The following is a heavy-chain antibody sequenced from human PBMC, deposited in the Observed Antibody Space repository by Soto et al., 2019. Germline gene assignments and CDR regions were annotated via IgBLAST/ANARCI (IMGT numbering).Heavy chain of an antibody. CDR2: ISGSGGST. CDR1: GFTFSSYA. D-gene: IGHD4-17*01. Sequence: GGSLRLSCAASGFTFSSYAMSWVRQAPGKGMEWVSAISGSGGSTYYADSVKGRFTISRDNSKNTLYLQMNSLRAEDTAVYYCAKAEATVTTAPYYFDYWGQGTLVTVSS. J-gene: IGHJ4*02. CDR3: AKAEATVTTAPYYFDY. V-gene: IGHV3-23*01.